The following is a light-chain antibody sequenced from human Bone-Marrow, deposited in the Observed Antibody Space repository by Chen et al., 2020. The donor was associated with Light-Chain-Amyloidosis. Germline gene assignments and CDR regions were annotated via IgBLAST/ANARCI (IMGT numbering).Light chain of an antibody. V-gene: IGLV3-21*02. Sequence: SYVLTQPSSVSVAPGQTATIARGGNNIGSTSVHWYQQTPGQAPLLVVYDDSDRPSGIPERLPGSNSGNTATLTISRVEAGDEADYYGQVWDRSSDRPVFGGGTKLTVL. CDR2: DDS. CDR3: QVWDRSSDRPV. CDR1: NIGSTS. J-gene: IGLJ3*02.